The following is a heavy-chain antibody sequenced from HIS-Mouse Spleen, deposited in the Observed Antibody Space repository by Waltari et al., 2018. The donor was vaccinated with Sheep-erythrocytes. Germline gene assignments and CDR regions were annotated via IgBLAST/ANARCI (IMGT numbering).Heavy chain of an antibody. J-gene: IGHJ3*02. Sequence: VQLVESGGGLVQPGGSLRLSCAASGFTVSSNYMSWVRQAPGKGLKWMGICNPSGGSTTYAQKFQGRGTMTRDTSTSTVYMELSSLRSEDTAVYYCARVPDDAFDIWGQGTMVTVSS. CDR2: CNPSGGST. CDR3: ARVPDDAFDI. CDR1: GFTVSSNY. V-gene: IGHV1-46*03.